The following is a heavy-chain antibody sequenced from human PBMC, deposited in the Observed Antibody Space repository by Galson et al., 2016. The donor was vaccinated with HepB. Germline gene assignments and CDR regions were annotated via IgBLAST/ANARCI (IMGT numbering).Heavy chain of an antibody. CDR1: GVSISSSDW. CDR2: ISYSGST. D-gene: IGHD3-10*01. V-gene: IGHV4-4*02. J-gene: IGHJ5*02. CDR3: ARDLRGSGEFP. Sequence: SETLSLTCAVSGVSISSSDWWSWVRQPPGQGLEWIGYISYSGSTSYNPSLKSRVIISEDTSKNQFSLKLTSVTAADTALYYCARDLRGSGEFPWGQGTLVTVSS.